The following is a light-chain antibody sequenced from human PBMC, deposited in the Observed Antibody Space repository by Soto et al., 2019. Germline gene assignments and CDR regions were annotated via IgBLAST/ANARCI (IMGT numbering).Light chain of an antibody. CDR2: DVS. Sequence: QSVLTQPPSVSWSPGQSVTISCTGTSSDVGSYNRVSWYQQPPGTAPKVMIYDVSNRPSGVPDRFSGSKSGNTASLTISGLQAEDESDYYCSSYTSSSTYVFGTGTKVTVL. CDR1: SSDVGSYNR. J-gene: IGLJ1*01. CDR3: SSYTSSSTYV. V-gene: IGLV2-18*02.